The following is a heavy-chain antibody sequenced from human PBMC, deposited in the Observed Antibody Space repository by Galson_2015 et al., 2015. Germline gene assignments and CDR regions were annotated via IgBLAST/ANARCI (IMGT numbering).Heavy chain of an antibody. J-gene: IGHJ5*02. D-gene: IGHD2-2*01. CDR2: ISTYNDNT. Sequence: SVKVSCKASGYRFSNYGITWVRQAPGQGLEWMGWISTYNDNTEYAQKFQGRVTFTTDTSTTTVYMDMTSVTSDDTAVYYCARDPAEHCSTTICSWNWFDPWGQGTLVTVSS. CDR3: ARDPAEHCSTTICSWNWFDP. CDR1: GYRFSNYG. V-gene: IGHV1-18*01.